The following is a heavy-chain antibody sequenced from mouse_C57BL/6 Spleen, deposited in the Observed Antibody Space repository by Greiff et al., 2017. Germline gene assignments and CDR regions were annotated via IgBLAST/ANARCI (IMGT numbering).Heavy chain of an antibody. CDR2: IDPNSGGT. CDR1: GYTFTSYW. V-gene: IGHV1-72*01. D-gene: IGHD1-1*01. J-gene: IGHJ2*01. CDR3: ARLWGITTVLGDY. Sequence: VQLQQPGAELVKPGASVKLSCKASGYTFTSYWMHWVKQRPGRGLEWIGRIDPNSGGTKYNEKFKSKATLTVDKPSSTAYMQLSSLTSEDSAVYYCARLWGITTVLGDYWGQGTTLTVSS.